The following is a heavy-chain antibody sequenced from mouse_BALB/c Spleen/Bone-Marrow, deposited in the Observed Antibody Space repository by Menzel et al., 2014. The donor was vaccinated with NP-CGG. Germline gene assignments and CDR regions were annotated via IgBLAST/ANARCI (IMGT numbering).Heavy chain of an antibody. J-gene: IGHJ4*01. CDR3: ARHAEVRRDAMDY. V-gene: IGHV5-12*02. D-gene: IGHD2-14*01. CDR2: ISNGGGST. CDR1: GFTFSDYY. Sequence: EVKVVEPGGGLVQPGGSLKLSCATSGFTFSDYYMYWVRQTPEKRLEWVAYISNGGGSTYYPDTVKGRFTISRDNAKNTLYLQMSRLKSEDTAMYYCARHAEVRRDAMDYWGQGTSVTVSS.